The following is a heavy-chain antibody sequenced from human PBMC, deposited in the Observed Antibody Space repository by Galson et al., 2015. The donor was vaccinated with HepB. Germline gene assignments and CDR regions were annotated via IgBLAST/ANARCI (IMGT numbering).Heavy chain of an antibody. D-gene: IGHD6-13*01. V-gene: IGHV4-59*01. CDR2: IYYSGST. Sequence: QVQLQESGPGLVKPSETLSLTCFVSGGSIRSYDWSWIRQPPGEGLEWLGYIYYSGSTNYNPSLKSRVTISVDTSKNQFSLKLSSVTAADTAVYYCARDRVIAAAEFYYGMDVWGQGTTVTVSS. CDR1: GGSIRSYD. J-gene: IGHJ6*02. CDR3: ARDRVIAAAEFYYGMDV.